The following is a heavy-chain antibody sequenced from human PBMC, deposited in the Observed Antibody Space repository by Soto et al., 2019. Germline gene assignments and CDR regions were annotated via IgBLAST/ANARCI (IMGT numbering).Heavy chain of an antibody. CDR3: ARDYSSSSPPGTPGWVATTCDY. V-gene: IGHV3-21*01. CDR1: GFTFSSYS. CDR2: ISSSSSYI. D-gene: IGHD6-6*01. J-gene: IGHJ4*02. Sequence: PGGSLRLSCAASGFTFSSYSMNWVRQAPGKGLEWVSSISSSSSYIYYADSVKGRFTISRDNAKNSLYLQMNSLRAEDTAVYYCARDYSSSSPPGTPGWVATTCDYWGQGTLVTVSS.